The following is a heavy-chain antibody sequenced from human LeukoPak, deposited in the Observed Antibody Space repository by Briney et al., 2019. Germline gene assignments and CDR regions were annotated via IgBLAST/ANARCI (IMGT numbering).Heavy chain of an antibody. CDR1: GFTVSSNY. CDR2: IYSGGST. D-gene: IGHD2-2*01. CDR3: ARSIVPLGYFDY. V-gene: IGHV3-66*02. J-gene: IGHJ4*02. Sequence: GGSLRRSCAASGFTVSSNYMSWVRQAPGKGLEWVSVIYSGGSTYYADSVKGRFTISRDNSKNTLYLQMNSLRAEDTAVYYCARSIVPLGYFDYWGQGTLVTVSS.